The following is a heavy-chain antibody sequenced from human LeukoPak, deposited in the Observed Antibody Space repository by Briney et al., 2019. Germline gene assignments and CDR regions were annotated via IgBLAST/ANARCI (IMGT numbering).Heavy chain of an antibody. J-gene: IGHJ4*02. CDR2: INQDGSQR. CDR3: ARDGFVAGIYFDY. CDR1: GFTFSSHW. V-gene: IGHV3-7*01. D-gene: IGHD5-12*01. Sequence: GGSLRLSCAVSGFTFSSHWMSWVRQAPGKGLDWVANINQDGSQRYYVDSAKGRFTISRDNAKNSLYLQMDSLRVEDTALYYCARDGFVAGIYFDYWGQGALVTVSS.